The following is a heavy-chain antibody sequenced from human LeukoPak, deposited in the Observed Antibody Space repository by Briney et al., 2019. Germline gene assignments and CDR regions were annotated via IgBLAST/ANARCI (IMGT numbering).Heavy chain of an antibody. CDR2: IFPSGGEI. J-gene: IGHJ4*02. CDR1: GFTFSSYG. D-gene: IGHD2-8*02. V-gene: IGHV3-23*01. Sequence: GGSLRLSCAASGFTFSSYGMHWVRQPPGKGLEWVSSIFPSGGEIHYADSVRGRFTISRDNSKSTLSLQMNSLRAEDTAIYYCATYRQVLLPFESWGQGTLVTISS. CDR3: ATYRQVLLPFES.